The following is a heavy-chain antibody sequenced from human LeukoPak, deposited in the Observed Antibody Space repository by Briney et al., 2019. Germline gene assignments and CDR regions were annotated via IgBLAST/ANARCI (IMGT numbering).Heavy chain of an antibody. J-gene: IGHJ2*01. CDR2: IYYSGST. Sequence: SETLSLTCTVSGGSISSYYWSWIRQPPGKGLEWIGYIYYSGSTNYNPSIECRVTISVDTSKDQFSLKLSSVTAAHTAVYYCARHGGKNYNSGPLWYFDLWGRGTLVTVSS. CDR3: ARHGGKNYNSGPLWYFDL. CDR1: GGSISSYY. V-gene: IGHV4-59*08. D-gene: IGHD2/OR15-2a*01.